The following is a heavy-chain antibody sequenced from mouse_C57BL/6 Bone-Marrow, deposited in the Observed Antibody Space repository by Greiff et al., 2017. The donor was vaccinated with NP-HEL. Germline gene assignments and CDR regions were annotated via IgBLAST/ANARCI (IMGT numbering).Heavy chain of an antibody. D-gene: IGHD1-1*01. V-gene: IGHV14-3*01. CDR3: ARDGITTVVARYFDV. CDR2: IDPANGNT. J-gene: IGHJ1*03. CDR1: GFNIKNTY. Sequence: VQLKESVAELVRPGASVKLSCTASGFNIKNTYMHWVKQRPEQGLEWIGRIDPANGNTKYAPKFQGKATITADTSSNTAYLQRSSLTSEDTAIYYCARDGITTVVARYFDVWGTGTTVTVSS.